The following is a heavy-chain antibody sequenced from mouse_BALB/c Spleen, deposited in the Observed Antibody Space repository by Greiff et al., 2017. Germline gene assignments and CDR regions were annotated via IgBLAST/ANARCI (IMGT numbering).Heavy chain of an antibody. Sequence: EVQLQQSGAELVKPGASVKLSCTASGFNIKDTYMHWVKQRPEQGLEWIGRIDPANGNTKYDPKFQGKATITADTSSNTAYLQLSSLTSEDTAVYYCASYDYDDFDYWGQGTTLTVSS. J-gene: IGHJ2*01. D-gene: IGHD2-4*01. CDR3: ASYDYDDFDY. CDR2: IDPANGNT. V-gene: IGHV14-3*02. CDR1: GFNIKDTY.